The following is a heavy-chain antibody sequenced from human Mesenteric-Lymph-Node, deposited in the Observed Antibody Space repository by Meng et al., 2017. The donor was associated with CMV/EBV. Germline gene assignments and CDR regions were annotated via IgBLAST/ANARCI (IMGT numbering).Heavy chain of an antibody. J-gene: IGHJ6*02. V-gene: IGHV3-30*19. CDR2: ISYDGSNT. CDR3: ARVGESGDYYYSYGLDV. CDR1: GFSFNNFG. Sequence: GGSLRLSCAASGFSFNNFGMHWVRQAPGKGLEWVAVISYDGSNTNLADSVKGRFTISRDSSKDTVDLQMNNLRLEDTAVYYCARVGESGDYYYSYGLDVWGQGTTVTVSS. D-gene: IGHD2-15*01.